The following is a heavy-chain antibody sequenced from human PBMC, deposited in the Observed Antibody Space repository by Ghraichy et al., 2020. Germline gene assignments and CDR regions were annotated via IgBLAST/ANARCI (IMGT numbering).Heavy chain of an antibody. D-gene: IGHD2-2*02. CDR2: IYYSGST. CDR1: GGSVSSGSYY. CDR3: ARVIPTAYYYMDV. V-gene: IGHV4-61*01. J-gene: IGHJ6*03. Sequence: ESLNISCTVSGGSVSSGSYYWSWIRQPPGKGLEWIGYIYYSGSTNYNPSLKSRVTISVDTSKNQFSLKLSSVTAADTAVYYCARVIPTAYYYMDVWGKGTTVTVSS.